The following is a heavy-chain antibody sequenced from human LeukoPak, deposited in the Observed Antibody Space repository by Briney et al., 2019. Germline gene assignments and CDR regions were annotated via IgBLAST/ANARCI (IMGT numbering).Heavy chain of an antibody. CDR2: IIPIFGTA. V-gene: IGHV1-69*01. D-gene: IGHD4-17*01. CDR1: GGTFSSYA. Sequence: SVKVCCKASGGTFSSYAISWVRQAPGQGLEWMGGIIPIFGTANYAQKFQGRVTITADESTSTAYMELSSLRSEDTAVYYCARAPSPHDYGDYGYYYYGMDVWGKGTTVTVSS. J-gene: IGHJ6*04. CDR3: ARAPSPHDYGDYGYYYYGMDV.